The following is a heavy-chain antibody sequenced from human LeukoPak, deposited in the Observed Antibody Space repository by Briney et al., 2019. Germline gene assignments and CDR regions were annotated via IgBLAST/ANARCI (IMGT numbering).Heavy chain of an antibody. CDR1: GYTFTSYY. CDR3: ARASPHAFDI. Sequence: GASVKVSCKASGYTFTSYYMHWVRQAPGQGLEWMGIINPSGGSTGYAQKFQGRVTMTRDTTTSTVYMELSSLRSEDTAVYYCARASPHAFDIWGQGTMVTVSS. V-gene: IGHV1-46*01. J-gene: IGHJ3*02. CDR2: INPSGGST.